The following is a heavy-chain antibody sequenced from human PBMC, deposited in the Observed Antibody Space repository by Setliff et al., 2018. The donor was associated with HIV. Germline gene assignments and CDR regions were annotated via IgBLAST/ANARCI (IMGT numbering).Heavy chain of an antibody. CDR3: AREQLGFGPPRGMDV. D-gene: IGHD6-13*01. CDR2: ISSSGRTI. Sequence: GGSLRLSCAASGFTFSSYEMNWVRQSPGKWLEWLSYISSSGRTIYYADSVKGRFTISRDNAKNSLYLQMNSLRAEDTAVYYCAREQLGFGPPRGMDVWGQGTTVTVSS. V-gene: IGHV3-48*03. CDR1: GFTFSSYE. J-gene: IGHJ6*02.